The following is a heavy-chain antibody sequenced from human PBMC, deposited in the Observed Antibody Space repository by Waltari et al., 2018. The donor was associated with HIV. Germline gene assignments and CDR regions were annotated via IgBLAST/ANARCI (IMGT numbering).Heavy chain of an antibody. CDR1: GGSFSGYY. CDR3: ARGLRHDYGDY. Sequence: QVQLQQWGAGLLKPSETLSLTCAVYGGSFSGYYWSWIRQPPGKGLEWIGEINHRGSTNYNPSLKSRVTISVDTSKNQFSLKLSSVTAADTAVYYCARGLRHDYGDYWGQGTLVTVSS. V-gene: IGHV4-34*01. CDR2: INHRGST. J-gene: IGHJ4*02.